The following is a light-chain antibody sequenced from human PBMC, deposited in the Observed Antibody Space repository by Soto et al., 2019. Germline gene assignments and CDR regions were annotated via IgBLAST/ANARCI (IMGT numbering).Light chain of an antibody. J-gene: IGKJ2*01. CDR1: QSVSSNY. CDR3: PQYGTSPFS. Sequence: SVLPGSPDTLSITKGERATLSCRASQSVSSNYVAWYQQKPGQAPRLLTHGSSSRATGVPDRFSGRGSGTTFTLVISRLEPEDFAVYYCPQYGTSPFSFGQGTKVDIK. V-gene: IGKV3-20*01. CDR2: GSS.